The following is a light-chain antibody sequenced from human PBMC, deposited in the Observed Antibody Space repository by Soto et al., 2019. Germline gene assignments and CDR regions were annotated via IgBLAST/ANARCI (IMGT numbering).Light chain of an antibody. CDR1: KLGDKY. J-gene: IGLJ2*01. CDR2: QDS. Sequence: ELTQPPSVSVSPGQTASITCSGDKLGDKYACWYQQKPGQSPVLVICQDSKRPSGIPERFSGSNSGNTATLTISGTQAMDEADYYCQAWDSSTANVVFGGGTKLTVL. V-gene: IGLV3-1*01. CDR3: QAWDSSTANVV.